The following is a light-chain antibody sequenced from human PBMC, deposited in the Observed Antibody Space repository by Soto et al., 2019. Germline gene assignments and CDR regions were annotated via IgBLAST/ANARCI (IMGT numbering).Light chain of an antibody. V-gene: IGLV3-25*02. CDR2: KDS. CDR1: TLPNQF. J-gene: IGLJ3*02. CDR3: QSADNSGHWV. Sequence: SYELTQPPSVSVSPGQTARITCSGDTLPNQFAYWFQQRPGQAPVMVIYKDSERPSGIPERFSGSSSGTAVTLTISGAQAEDEADYYCQSADNSGHWVFGGGTKLTVL.